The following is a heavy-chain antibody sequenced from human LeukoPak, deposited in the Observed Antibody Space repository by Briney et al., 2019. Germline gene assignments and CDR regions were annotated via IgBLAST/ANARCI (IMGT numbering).Heavy chain of an antibody. V-gene: IGHV4-59*08. Sequence: PSETLSLTCTVSGGSISSYYWSWIRQPPGKGLEWIGYIYYSGSTNYNPSLKSRVTISVDTSKNQFSLKLSSVTAADTAVYYCARHRGPVWFGELFYYYYGMDVWGQGTTVTVSS. J-gene: IGHJ6*02. CDR2: IYYSGST. D-gene: IGHD3-10*01. CDR1: GGSISSYY. CDR3: ARHRGPVWFGELFYYYYGMDV.